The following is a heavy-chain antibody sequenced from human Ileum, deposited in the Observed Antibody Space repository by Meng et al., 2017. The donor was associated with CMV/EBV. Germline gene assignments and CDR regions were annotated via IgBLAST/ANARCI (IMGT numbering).Heavy chain of an antibody. J-gene: IGHJ4*02. V-gene: IGHV1-18*04. CDR3: ARVMAVAGTGYFDY. CDR2: ISAYNGNT. D-gene: IGHD6-19*01. Sequence: ASVKVSCKASGYTFTDYHMHWMRRAPGQGLEWMGWISAYNGNTNYAQKLQGRVTMTTDTSTSTAYMELRSLRSDDTAVYYCARVMAVAGTGYFDYWGQGTLVTVSS. CDR1: GYTFTDYH.